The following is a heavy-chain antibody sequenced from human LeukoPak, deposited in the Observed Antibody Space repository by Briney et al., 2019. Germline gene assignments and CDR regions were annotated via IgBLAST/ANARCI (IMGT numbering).Heavy chain of an antibody. D-gene: IGHD6-13*01. V-gene: IGHV1-24*01. Sequence: GASVKVSCKVSGYTLTELSMHWVRQAPGKGLEWMGGFDPEDGETIYAQKFQGRVTMTEDTSTDTAYMELSSLRSEDTAVYYCATYAAVGSWGYDAFDIWGQGTMVTVSS. CDR3: ATYAAVGSWGYDAFDI. CDR2: FDPEDGET. CDR1: GYTLTELS. J-gene: IGHJ3*02.